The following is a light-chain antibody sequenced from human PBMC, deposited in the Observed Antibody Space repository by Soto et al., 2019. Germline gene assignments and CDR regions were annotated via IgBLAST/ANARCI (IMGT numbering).Light chain of an antibody. J-gene: IGKJ1*01. CDR3: QQYNKWPLT. CDR2: DTS. V-gene: IGKV3D-15*01. Sequence: EIVMTHSPATLSVSPGERVSLSCRASQSVSSNLAWYQQKPGQAPRLLIYDTSTRATGIPDRFSGSASGTEFTLTISSLQSEDFTVYYCQQYNKWPLTFGQGTKVDIK. CDR1: QSVSSN.